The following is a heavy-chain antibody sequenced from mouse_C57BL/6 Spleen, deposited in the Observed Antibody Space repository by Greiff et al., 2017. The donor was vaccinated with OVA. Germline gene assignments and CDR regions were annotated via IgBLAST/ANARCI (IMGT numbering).Heavy chain of an antibody. Sequence: QVQLQQPGAELVRPGSSVKLSCKASGYTFTSYWMHWVKQRPIQGLEWIGNIDPSDSETHYNQKFKDKATLTVDKSSSTAYMQLSSLTSEDSAVYYSARGGQLRLPADWGEGTLVTVSA. D-gene: IGHD3-2*02. CDR2: IDPSDSET. J-gene: IGHJ3*01. V-gene: IGHV1-52*01. CDR1: GYTFTSYW. CDR3: ARGGQLRLPAD.